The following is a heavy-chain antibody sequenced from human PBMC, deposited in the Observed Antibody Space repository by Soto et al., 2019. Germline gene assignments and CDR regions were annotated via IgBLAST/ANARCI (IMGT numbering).Heavy chain of an antibody. CDR2: ISAYNGNT. CDR1: GYTFTSYG. D-gene: IGHD2-2*01. J-gene: IGHJ6*02. CDR3: ARGIVVPAAELYYYYYYGMDV. V-gene: IGHV1-18*01. Sequence: GASVKVSCKASGYTFTSYGISWVRQAPGQGLEWMGWISAYNGNTNYAQKLQGRVTMTTDTSTSTAYMELRSLRSDDTAVYYCARGIVVPAAELYYYYYYGMDVWGQGTTVTVSS.